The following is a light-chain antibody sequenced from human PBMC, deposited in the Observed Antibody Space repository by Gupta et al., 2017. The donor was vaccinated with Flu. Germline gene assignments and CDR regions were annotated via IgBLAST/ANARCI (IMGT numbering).Light chain of an antibody. Sequence: QSVLTQPPSASVAPGQRVTISCSGSTSNIGNNYAYWYQQFQGTAPKLFIYKNDQRPSGVPDRISGSKSGTSASLAISGLRSEDEADYYCASWDDSLSGWVFGGGTKLTVL. J-gene: IGLJ3*02. CDR1: TSNIGNNY. CDR2: KND. CDR3: ASWDDSLSGWV. V-gene: IGLV1-47*01.